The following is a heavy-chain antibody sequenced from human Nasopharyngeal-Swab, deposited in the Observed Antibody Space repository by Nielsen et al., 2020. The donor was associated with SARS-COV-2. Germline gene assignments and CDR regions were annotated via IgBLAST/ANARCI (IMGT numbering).Heavy chain of an antibody. CDR2: ISSSSSYI. J-gene: IGHJ6*02. Sequence: WIRQPPGKGLEWVSSISSSSSYIYYADSVKGRFTISRDNAKNSLYLQMNSLRAEDTAVYYCARDRYDFWSGYYTPYYYYYRMDVWGQGTTVTVSS. V-gene: IGHV3-21*01. CDR3: ARDRYDFWSGYYTPYYYYYRMDV. D-gene: IGHD3-3*01.